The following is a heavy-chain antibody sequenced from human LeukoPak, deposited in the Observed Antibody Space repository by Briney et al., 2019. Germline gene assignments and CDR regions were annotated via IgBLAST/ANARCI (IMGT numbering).Heavy chain of an antibody. D-gene: IGHD3-10*01. CDR3: ARALGITMVRGVLDV. V-gene: IGHV4-39*07. J-gene: IGHJ6*02. CDR1: GGSFSGFDYY. CDR2: VYNVGNS. Sequence: SETLSLTCSVSGGSFSGFDYYWAWIRQPPGKGLEWIGTVYNVGNSYENPSVKGRVTISIDSSKNQFSLKLTSLTAADTAVYYCARALGITMVRGVLDVWGQGTTVTVSS.